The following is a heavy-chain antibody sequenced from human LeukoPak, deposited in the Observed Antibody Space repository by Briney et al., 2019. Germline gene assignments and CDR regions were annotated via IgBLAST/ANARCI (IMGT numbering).Heavy chain of an antibody. CDR1: GFTFSSYS. D-gene: IGHD3-22*01. CDR3: ARGGDDSSGYSDYYMDV. Sequence: GGSLRLSCAASGFTFSSYSMNWVRQAPGKGLEWVSSISSSSSYIYYADSVKGRFTISRGNAKNSLYLQMNSLRAEDTAVYYCARGGDDSSGYSDYYMDVWGKGATVTVSS. CDR2: ISSSSSYI. J-gene: IGHJ6*03. V-gene: IGHV3-21*01.